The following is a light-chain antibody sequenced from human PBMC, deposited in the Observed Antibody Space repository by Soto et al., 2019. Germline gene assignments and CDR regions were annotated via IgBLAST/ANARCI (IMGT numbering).Light chain of an antibody. Sequence: QSALTQPASVSGSPGQSITISCTGTSSDDGGYNYVSWYQQHPGKAPKLMIYDVSNRPSGVSNRFSRSKSGNTASLTISGLQAEDEADYYCSSYTSSSTVVFGGGTKRTVL. V-gene: IGLV2-14*01. CDR2: DVS. J-gene: IGLJ2*01. CDR3: SSYTSSSTVV. CDR1: SSDDGGYNY.